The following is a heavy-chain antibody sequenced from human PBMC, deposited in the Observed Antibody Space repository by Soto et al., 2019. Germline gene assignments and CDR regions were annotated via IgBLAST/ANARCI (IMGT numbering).Heavy chain of an antibody. CDR2: ISYSGSS. J-gene: IGHJ4*02. Sequence: QVQLQESGPGLVKPSETLSLTCTVSGGSVSSGSYYWYWIRQPPGKGLEWIAYISYSGSSSYNSSLKSRVTISVDTSKNHFSLNLSSVTAADTAVYYCARGVRLILGYWGQGTLVTVSS. CDR3: ARGVRLILGY. CDR1: GGSVSSGSYY. V-gene: IGHV4-61*03. D-gene: IGHD3-16*01.